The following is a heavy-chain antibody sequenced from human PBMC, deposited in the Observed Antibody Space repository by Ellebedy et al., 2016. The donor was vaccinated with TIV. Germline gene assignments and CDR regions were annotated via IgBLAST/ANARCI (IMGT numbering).Heavy chain of an antibody. V-gene: IGHV3-74*01. D-gene: IGHD1-1*01. J-gene: IGHJ6*02. Sequence: GGSLRLSCAASGFTFSSYWMQWVRQVPGKGLVWVSRINTDGSTINSADSVKGRFTISRDNAKNTLYLQMNSLRGEDSAVYYCARDAVQRYFYGVRVWGQGTTVTVSS. CDR1: GFTFSSYW. CDR2: INTDGSTI. CDR3: ARDAVQRYFYGVRV.